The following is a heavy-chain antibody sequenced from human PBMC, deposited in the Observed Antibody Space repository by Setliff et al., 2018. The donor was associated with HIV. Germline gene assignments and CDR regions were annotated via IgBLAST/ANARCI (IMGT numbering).Heavy chain of an antibody. CDR3: ASRVYYYDSNNFLREEGFDP. CDR2: IYHSGST. V-gene: IGHV4-38-2*01. CDR1: GYSISSGYY. Sequence: SETLSLTCAVSGYSISSGYYWGWIRQPPGKGLEWIGSIYHSGSTYYNPSLKSRVTISVDTSKNKFSLNLTSVTAADTAVYYCASRVYYYDSNNFLREEGFDPWGQGTLVTVSS. J-gene: IGHJ5*02. D-gene: IGHD3-22*01.